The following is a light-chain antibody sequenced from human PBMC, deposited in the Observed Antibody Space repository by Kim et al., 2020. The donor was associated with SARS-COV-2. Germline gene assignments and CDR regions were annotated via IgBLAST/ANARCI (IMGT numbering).Light chain of an antibody. V-gene: IGLV10-54*04. Sequence: QGAVWLQQHQGHPPKLLSYRNNNRPSGISERFSASRSGNTPSLTITGLQPEDEADYYCSAWASSLSAWVFGGGTQLTVL. CDR2: RNN. CDR3: SAWASSLSAWV. J-gene: IGLJ3*02. CDR1: QG.